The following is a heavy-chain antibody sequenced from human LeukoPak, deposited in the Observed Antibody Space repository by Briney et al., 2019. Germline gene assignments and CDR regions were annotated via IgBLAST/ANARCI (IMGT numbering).Heavy chain of an antibody. J-gene: IGHJ6*02. CDR3: ARDYVLLGYYYGMDV. CDR1: GFTFSSYS. CDR2: ISSSSSYI. V-gene: IGHV3-21*01. D-gene: IGHD3-16*01. Sequence: GGSLRLSCAASGFTFSSYSMNWVRQAPGKGLDWVSSISSSSSYIYYADSVKGRFTISRDNAKNSLYLQTNSLRAEDTAVYYCARDYVLLGYYYGMDVWGQGTTVTVSS.